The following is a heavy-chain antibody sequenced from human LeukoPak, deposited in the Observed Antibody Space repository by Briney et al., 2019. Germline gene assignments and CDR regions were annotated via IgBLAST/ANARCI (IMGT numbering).Heavy chain of an antibody. CDR3: ARGGLSYGFDV. V-gene: IGHV3-7*01. Sequence: GGSLRLSCIASGFTISPYYMGWARQAPGKGPEWVANIDKDAIEKYYVDSVKGRCTISRDNAKNSLYLEVNSLGVEDTAVYFCARGGLSYGFDVWGRGTVVTGSS. CDR2: IDKDAIEK. J-gene: IGHJ3*01. CDR1: GFTISPYY. D-gene: IGHD3-16*02.